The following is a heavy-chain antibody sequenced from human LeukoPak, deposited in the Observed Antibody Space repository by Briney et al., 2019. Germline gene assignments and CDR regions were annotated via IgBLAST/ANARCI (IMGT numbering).Heavy chain of an antibody. J-gene: IGHJ4*02. D-gene: IGHD3-10*01. CDR1: GGSISSGGYY. Sequence: SQTLSLTCTVSGGSISSGGYYWSWIRQHPGKGLEWIGYIYYSGSTYYNPSLKSRVTISVDTSKNQFSLKLSSVTAADTAVYYCARDRGSGSYGPVIDYWGQGTPVTVSS. V-gene: IGHV4-31*03. CDR3: ARDRGSGSYGPVIDY. CDR2: IYYSGST.